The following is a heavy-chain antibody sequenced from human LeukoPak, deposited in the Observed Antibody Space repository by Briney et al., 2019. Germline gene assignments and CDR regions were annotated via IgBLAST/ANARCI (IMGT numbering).Heavy chain of an antibody. CDR2: INWNGGST. Sequence: GGSLRLSCAASGFTFDDYGMSWVRHAPGKGLEGVSGINWNGGSTCYADSVKGRFTISRDNAKNSLYLQMNSLRAEDTALYYCARGGGDVDTAIPPYFDYWGQGTLVTVSS. V-gene: IGHV3-20*04. J-gene: IGHJ4*02. CDR3: ARGGGDVDTAIPPYFDY. D-gene: IGHD5-18*01. CDR1: GFTFDDYG.